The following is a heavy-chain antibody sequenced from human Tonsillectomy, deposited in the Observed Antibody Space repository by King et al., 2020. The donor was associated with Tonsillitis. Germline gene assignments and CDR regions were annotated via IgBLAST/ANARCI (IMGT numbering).Heavy chain of an antibody. CDR3: ARDQGYSSFDY. Sequence: VQLVESGGGSVQPGGNLRLSCAASGFTFSASWMTWVRQPPGKGLEWVATTKPDGSENWYVDSVKGRFTISRDNAKNSLFLQMNSLRAEDTALYYCARDQGYSSFDYWGQGTLVTVSS. CDR1: GFTFSASW. V-gene: IGHV3-7*04. D-gene: IGHD2-21*01. J-gene: IGHJ4*02. CDR2: TKPDGSEN.